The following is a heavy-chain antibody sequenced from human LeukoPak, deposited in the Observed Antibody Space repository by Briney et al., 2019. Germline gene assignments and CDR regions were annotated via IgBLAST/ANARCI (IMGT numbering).Heavy chain of an antibody. Sequence: PSETLSLTCTVSGGSISSSSYYWGWNRQPPGKGLEWIGSIYYSGSTYYNPSLKSRVTISVDTSKNQFSLKLSSVTAADTAVYYCARRRHSGSYLIDYWGQGTLVTVSS. CDR2: IYYSGST. J-gene: IGHJ4*02. V-gene: IGHV4-39*01. CDR3: ARRRHSGSYLIDY. CDR1: GGSISSSSYY. D-gene: IGHD1-26*01.